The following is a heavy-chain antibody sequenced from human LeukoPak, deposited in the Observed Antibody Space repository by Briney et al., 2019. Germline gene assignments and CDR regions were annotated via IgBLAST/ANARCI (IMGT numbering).Heavy chain of an antibody. CDR2: MNPNSGNT. D-gene: IGHD1-1*01. CDR1: GYTFTSYD. V-gene: IGHV1-8*01. J-gene: IGHJ6*03. CDR3: ARGFENAYYYYYYMDV. Sequence: ASVKASCKASGYTFTSYDINWVRQATGQGLEWMGWMNPNSGNTGYAQKFQGRVTMTRNTSISTAYMELSSLRSEDTAVYYCARGFENAYYYYYYMDVWGKGTTVTVSS.